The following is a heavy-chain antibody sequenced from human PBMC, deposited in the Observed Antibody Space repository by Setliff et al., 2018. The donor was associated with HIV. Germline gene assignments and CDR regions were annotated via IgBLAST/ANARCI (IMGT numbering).Heavy chain of an antibody. J-gene: IGHJ4*02. CDR3: ARQRPPGYSSPYTIEY. Sequence: GESLKISRKGSGYMFNNYWIAWVRQVPGKGLEWMGIIDPGDSDTRYTPSYQGRIIMSIDRFRSTAYLQWRSLTPSDSALYYCARQRPPGYSSPYTIEYWGQGTLVTVSS. D-gene: IGHD6-13*01. V-gene: IGHV5-51*01. CDR1: GYMFNNYW. CDR2: IDPGDSDT.